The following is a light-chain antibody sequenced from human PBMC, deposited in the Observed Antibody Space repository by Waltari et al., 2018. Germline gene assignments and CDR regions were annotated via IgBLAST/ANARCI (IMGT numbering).Light chain of an antibody. CDR3: QQYLRAPRT. CDR1: LILLYDFDNKNY. CDR2: WAS. J-gene: IGKJ2*02. Sequence: DIVMTPSPDSLAVCPCERATTNRDSRLILLYDFDNKNYLAWYQQKPGQPPKLLIHWASTRESGVPDRFSGSGSGTEFALTISSLQAEDVAVYYCQQYLRAPRTFGQGTALEIK. V-gene: IGKV4-1*01.